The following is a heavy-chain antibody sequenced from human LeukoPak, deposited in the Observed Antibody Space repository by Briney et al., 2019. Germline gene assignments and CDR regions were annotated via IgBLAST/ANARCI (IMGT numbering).Heavy chain of an antibody. D-gene: IGHD1-26*01. CDR2: IYTSGST. CDR1: GGSISSYY. V-gene: IGHV4-4*07. CDR3: AREGSYRPLDY. Sequence: SETLSLTCTVSGGSISSYYWSWIRQPAGKGLEWIGRIYTSGSTNYHPSLMSRVTMSVDMSKNQFSLNLSSVTAADTPVYYCAREGSYRPLDYWGQGTLVTVSS. J-gene: IGHJ4*02.